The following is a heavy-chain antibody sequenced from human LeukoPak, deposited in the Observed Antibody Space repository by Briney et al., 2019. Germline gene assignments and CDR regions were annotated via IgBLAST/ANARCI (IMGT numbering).Heavy chain of an antibody. D-gene: IGHD6-13*01. V-gene: IGHV4-30-2*01. CDR1: GGSISSGGYY. CDR2: IYHSGST. J-gene: IGHJ5*02. CDR3: ARMSSWSNWFDP. Sequence: PSQTLSLTCTVSGGSISSGGYYWSWIRQPPGKGLEWIGYIYHSGSTYYNPSLKSRVTISVDRSKNQFSLKLSSVTAADTAVYYCARMSSWSNWFDPWGQGTLVTVSS.